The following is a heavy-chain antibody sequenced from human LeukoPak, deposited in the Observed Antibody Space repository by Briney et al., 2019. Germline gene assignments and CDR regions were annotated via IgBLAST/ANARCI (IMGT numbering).Heavy chain of an antibody. D-gene: IGHD2-21*01. V-gene: IGHV3-48*01. CDR2: ISSSGSTI. CDR1: GFTFSNYN. Sequence: PGGSLRLSCAASGFTFSNYNMNWVRQAPGKGLEWVSYISSSGSTIYYADSVKGRVTISRDNAKNSLYLQMNSLRAEDTAMYYCARLPGGVVIDAGLYWGQGTLVTVSS. CDR3: ARLPGGVVIDAGLY. J-gene: IGHJ4*02.